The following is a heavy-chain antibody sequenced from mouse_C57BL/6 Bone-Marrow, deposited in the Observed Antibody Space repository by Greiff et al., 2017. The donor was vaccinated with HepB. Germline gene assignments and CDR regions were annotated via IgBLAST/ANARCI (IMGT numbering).Heavy chain of an antibody. V-gene: IGHV1-64*01. Sequence: QVQLKQPGAELVKPGASVKLSCKASGYTFTSYWMHWVKQRPGQGLEWIGMIHPNSGSTNYNEKLKSKATLTVDKSSRTAYMQLSSLTSEDSAVYYCARERLGFSSWGQGTLVTVSA. CDR1: GYTFTSYW. J-gene: IGHJ3*01. CDR2: IHPNSGST. CDR3: ARERLGFSS. D-gene: IGHD3-2*02.